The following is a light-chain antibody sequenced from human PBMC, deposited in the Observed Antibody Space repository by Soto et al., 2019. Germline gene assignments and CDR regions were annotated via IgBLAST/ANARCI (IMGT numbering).Light chain of an antibody. CDR2: RNN. CDR1: SSNIGSNY. J-gene: IGLJ1*01. CDR3: AAWDDSLSGYV. Sequence: QAVLTQPPSASWTPGPRGTTSFSGNSSNIGSNYAYWYQQLPGTAPSLLIYRNNQRPSGVPDRFSGSKSGTSASLAISGLRSEDEADYYCAAWDDSLSGYVFGTGTKVTVL. V-gene: IGLV1-47*01.